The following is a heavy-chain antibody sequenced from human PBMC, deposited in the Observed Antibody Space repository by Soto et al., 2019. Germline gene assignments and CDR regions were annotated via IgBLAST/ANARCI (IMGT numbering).Heavy chain of an antibody. CDR1: GYTFTSYA. CDR3: ARGGSLYWYFDL. CDR2: INAGNGNT. D-gene: IGHD1-26*01. V-gene: IGHV1-3*01. J-gene: IGHJ2*01. Sequence: ASVKVSCKASGYTFTSYAMHWVRQAPGQRLEWMGWINAGNGNTKYSQKFQGRVTITRDTSASTAYMELISLRSEDTAVYYCARGGSLYWYFDLWGRGTLVTVSS.